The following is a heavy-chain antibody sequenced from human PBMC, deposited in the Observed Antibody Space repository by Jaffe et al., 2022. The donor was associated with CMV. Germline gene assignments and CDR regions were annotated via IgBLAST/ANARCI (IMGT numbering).Heavy chain of an antibody. D-gene: IGHD6-13*01. CDR3: ARDTMYSSSWDHNDY. CDR1: GYTFTGYY. V-gene: IGHV1-2*02. J-gene: IGHJ4*02. Sequence: QVQLVQSGAEVKKPGASVKVSCKASGYTFTGYYMHWVRQAPGQGLEWMGWINPNSGGTNYAQKFQGRVTMTRDTSISTAYMELSRLRSDDTAVYYCARDTMYSSSWDHNDYWGQGTLVTVSS. CDR2: INPNSGGT.